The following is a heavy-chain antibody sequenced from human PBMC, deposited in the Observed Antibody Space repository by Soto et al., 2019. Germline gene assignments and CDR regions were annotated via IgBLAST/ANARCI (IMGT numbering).Heavy chain of an antibody. D-gene: IGHD3-9*01. V-gene: IGHV4-59*01. J-gene: IGHJ5*02. CDR1: GGSISNYY. CDR3: VRDYLLTGFDP. Sequence: PSDTLSLTCTVSGGSISNYYWTWVRQPPGKGLEWIGYVYYSGSTNYNPSLESRVTISIDASKNQFSLKMKSVTAADTAVYYCVRDYLLTGFDPWGQGALVTVSS. CDR2: VYYSGST.